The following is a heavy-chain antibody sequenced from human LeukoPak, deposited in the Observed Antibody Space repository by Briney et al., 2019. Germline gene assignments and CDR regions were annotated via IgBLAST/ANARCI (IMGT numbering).Heavy chain of an antibody. CDR1: GFTFNNYG. J-gene: IGHJ5*02. V-gene: IGHV3-33*01. CDR3: ASDQVGSGGNWFDP. Sequence: PGESLRLSCAASGFTFNNYGMHWVRQAPGKGLEWVATIWYDGSNKYYGDSVKGRFTISRDNSKNTLYMQMNSLRAEDTAVYYCASDQVGSGGNWFDPWGQGILVTVSS. CDR2: IWYDGSNK. D-gene: IGHD1-26*01.